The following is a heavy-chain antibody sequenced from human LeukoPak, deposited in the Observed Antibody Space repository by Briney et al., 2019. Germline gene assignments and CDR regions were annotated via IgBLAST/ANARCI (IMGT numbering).Heavy chain of an antibody. CDR2: IKEDGSEK. J-gene: IGHJ4*02. CDR3: ARDRAVAGLFDY. D-gene: IGHD6-19*01. CDR1: GFTFSSYA. Sequence: PGGSLRLSCAASGFTFSSYAMSWVRQAPGKGLEWVANIKEDGSEKNYVDSVKGRFTISRDNTKNSVYLQMNSLRAEDTAVYYCARDRAVAGLFDYWGQGTLVTASS. V-gene: IGHV3-7*01.